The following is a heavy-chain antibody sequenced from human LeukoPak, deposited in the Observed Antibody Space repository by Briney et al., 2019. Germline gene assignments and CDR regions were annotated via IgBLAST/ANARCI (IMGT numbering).Heavy chain of an antibody. J-gene: IGHJ5*02. CDR1: GFTFSNAW. Sequence: GGSLRLSCAGSGFTFSNAWMNWVRQAPGKGLEWVGHIKSKYNGGTTDYTAPVQGRFTISRDDSKTTAYLQMNSLKTEDTAVYYCATGWNVDTWGRGTLVTVSS. V-gene: IGHV3-15*07. CDR2: IKSKYNGGTT. D-gene: IGHD1-1*01. CDR3: ATGWNVDT.